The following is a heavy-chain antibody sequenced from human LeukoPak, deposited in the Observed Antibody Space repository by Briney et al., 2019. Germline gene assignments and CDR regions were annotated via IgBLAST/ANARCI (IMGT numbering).Heavy chain of an antibody. Sequence: PGGSLRLSCAASGFNFSSYGMHWVRQAPGKGLERVAFIRYDGSNKYYADSVNGRFTISRHNPKNTRYLQMESLRADDTAVYYCAKEIYGGYLSKFSYFDYWGQGTLVTVSS. V-gene: IGHV3-30*02. CDR2: IRYDGSNK. J-gene: IGHJ4*02. CDR3: AKEIYGGYLSKFSYFDY. CDR1: GFNFSSYG. D-gene: IGHD5-12*01.